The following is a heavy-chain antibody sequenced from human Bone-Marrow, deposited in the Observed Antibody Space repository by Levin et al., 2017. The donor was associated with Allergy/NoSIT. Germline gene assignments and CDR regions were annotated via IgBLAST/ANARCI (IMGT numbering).Heavy chain of an antibody. V-gene: IGHV4-39*07. J-gene: IGHJ5*02. CDR2: IYYSGST. D-gene: IGHD3-3*01. CDR3: ARLYYDFWSGLSGSSSHWFDP. CDR1: GGSISSSSYY. Sequence: PSETLSLTCTVSGGSISSSSYYWGWIRQPPGKGLEWIGSIYYSGSTYYNPSLKSRVTISVDTSKNQFSLKLSSVTAADTAVYYCARLYYDFWSGLSGSSSHWFDPWGQGTLVTVSS.